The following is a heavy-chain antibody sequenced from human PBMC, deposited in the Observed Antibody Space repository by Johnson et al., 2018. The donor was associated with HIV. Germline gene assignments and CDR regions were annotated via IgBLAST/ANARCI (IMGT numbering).Heavy chain of an antibody. CDR2: IKQDGSEK. Sequence: MLLVESGGGLVQPGGSLRLSCAASGFTFSSYWMSWVRQAPGKGLEWVANIKQDGSEKYYVDSVKGRFTISRDNSKNTLYLQMNSLRAEDTAVYYCARATTPHDAFDIWGQGTMVTVSS. D-gene: IGHD1-1*01. V-gene: IGHV3-7*03. CDR1: GFTFSSYW. J-gene: IGHJ3*02. CDR3: ARATTPHDAFDI.